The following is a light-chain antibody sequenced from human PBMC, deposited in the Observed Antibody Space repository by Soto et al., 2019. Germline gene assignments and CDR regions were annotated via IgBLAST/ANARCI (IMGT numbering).Light chain of an antibody. CDR1: QSVTSSH. CDR3: LLYFSPDRYT. CDR2: GAS. V-gene: IGKV3-20*01. Sequence: EIVLTQTPGTLSLSPGERATLSCRASQSVTSSHLAWFQQKPGRAPSLLIFGASTRATGIPDRFSDSGSDTVFSLTIRRLDPEDFAMYYCLLYFSPDRYTFGPGTKVQIK. J-gene: IGKJ2*01.